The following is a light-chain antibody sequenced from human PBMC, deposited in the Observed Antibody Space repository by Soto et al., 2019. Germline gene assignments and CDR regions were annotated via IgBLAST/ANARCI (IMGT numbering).Light chain of an antibody. CDR3: QQSYSTPET. CDR1: QSISRN. Sequence: DIQMTQSPSSLSASVGDRVTITCRASQSISRNLNWYQQKPGNAPKLLIYAASSLQSGVPSRFSGSGSGTDFTLTISSLQPEDSATYYCQQSYSTPETFGQGTKVEIK. CDR2: AAS. J-gene: IGKJ1*01. V-gene: IGKV1-39*01.